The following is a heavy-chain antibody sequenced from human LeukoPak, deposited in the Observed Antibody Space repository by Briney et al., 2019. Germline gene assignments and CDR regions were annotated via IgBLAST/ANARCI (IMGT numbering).Heavy chain of an antibody. J-gene: IGHJ2*01. CDR3: ARRSSVEMATAHWYFDL. CDR2: IYYSGST. Sequence: SSETLSLTCTVSGGSISSSSYYWGWIRQPPGKGLEWIGSIYYSGSTYYSPSLKSRVTISVDTSKNQFSLKLSSVTAADTAVYYCARRSSVEMATAHWYFDLWGRGTLVTVSS. V-gene: IGHV4-39*01. CDR1: GGSISSSSYY. D-gene: IGHD5-24*01.